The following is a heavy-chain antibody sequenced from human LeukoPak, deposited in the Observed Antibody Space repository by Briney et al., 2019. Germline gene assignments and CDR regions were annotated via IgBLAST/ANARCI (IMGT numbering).Heavy chain of an antibody. CDR1: GFTFSNAW. CDR3: ARDPWGSSSY. V-gene: IGHV3-21*01. CDR2: ISSSSTYI. D-gene: IGHD6-6*01. Sequence: LTLSCAASGFTFSNAWMNWVRHAPGKELEWVSSISSSSTYIYYADSVKGRFTISRDNAKNSLYLQMNSLRAEDTAVYYCARDPWGSSSYWGQGILVTVSS. J-gene: IGHJ4*02.